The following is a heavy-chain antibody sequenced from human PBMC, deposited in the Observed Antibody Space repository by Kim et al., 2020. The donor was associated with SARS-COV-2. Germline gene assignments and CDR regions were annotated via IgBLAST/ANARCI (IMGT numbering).Heavy chain of an antibody. CDR3: ARDYALEALVTVVHYGMDV. Sequence: GGSLRLSCAASGFTFSSYEMNWVRQAPGKGLEWVSYISGSGKTIFYADSVKGRFTISRDNAKNSLYLQMNSLRAEDTAVYYCARDYALEALVTVVHYGMDVWGQGTTVTVSS. CDR1: GFTFSSYE. V-gene: IGHV3-48*03. J-gene: IGHJ6*02. CDR2: ISGSGKTI. D-gene: IGHD2-21*02.